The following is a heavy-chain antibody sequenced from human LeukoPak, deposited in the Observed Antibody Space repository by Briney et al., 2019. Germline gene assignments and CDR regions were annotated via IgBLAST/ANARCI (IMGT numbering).Heavy chain of an antibody. V-gene: IGHV3-21*01. CDR2: ISSGGNYR. D-gene: IGHD4/OR15-4a*01. Sequence: GGSLRLSCAASGFTFSTYNMNWVRQAPGKGLEWVSSISSGGNYRYYADSVKGRFTISRDNAKNSLYLQMNSLRAEDTAVYYCAREGLTHDAFDIWGQGTMVTVSS. CDR3: AREGLTHDAFDI. J-gene: IGHJ3*02. CDR1: GFTFSTYN.